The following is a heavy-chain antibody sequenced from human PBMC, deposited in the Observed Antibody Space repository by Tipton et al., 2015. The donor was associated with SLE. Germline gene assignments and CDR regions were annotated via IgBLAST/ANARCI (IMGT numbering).Heavy chain of an antibody. CDR2: INHSGSN. CDR1: GGTFSAYS. V-gene: IGHV4-34*01. J-gene: IGHJ2*01. CDR3: ARANGVVGGQVPYWYFEN. Sequence: TLSLTCVVYGGTFSAYSWNWIRQSPERGLEWIGEINHSGSNNYNPSLKSRVTISVDASKNQFSLKLNSVTAADTAVYFCARANGVVGGQVPYWYFENWGRGTLVTVSS. D-gene: IGHD1-26*01.